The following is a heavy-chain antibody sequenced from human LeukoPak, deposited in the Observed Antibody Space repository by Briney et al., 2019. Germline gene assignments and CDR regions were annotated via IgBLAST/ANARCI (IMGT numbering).Heavy chain of an antibody. Sequence: GASVKVSCKASGYTFTSYAMHWVRQAPGQRLEWMGWINAGNGNTKYSQKFQGRVTITRDTSASTAYMELSSLRSEDTAVYYCARDPRRLRLSPGYFDYWGQGTLVTVSS. CDR3: ARDPRRLRLSPGYFDY. CDR2: INAGNGNT. CDR1: GYTFTSYA. J-gene: IGHJ4*02. D-gene: IGHD5-12*01. V-gene: IGHV1-3*01.